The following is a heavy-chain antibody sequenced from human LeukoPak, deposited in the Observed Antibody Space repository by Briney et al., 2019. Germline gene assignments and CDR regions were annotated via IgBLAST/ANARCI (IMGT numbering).Heavy chain of an antibody. D-gene: IGHD3-22*01. CDR2: IYYSGST. V-gene: IGHV4-39*01. Sequence: PSETLSLTCTVSGGSISSSSYYWGWIRQPPGKGLEWIGSIYYSGSTYYNPSLKSRVTISVDTSKNQFSLKLSSVTAADTAVYYCARQNSNYCDNHPASYNWFDPWGQGTLVTVSS. CDR3: ARQNSNYCDNHPASYNWFDP. J-gene: IGHJ5*02. CDR1: GGSISSSSYY.